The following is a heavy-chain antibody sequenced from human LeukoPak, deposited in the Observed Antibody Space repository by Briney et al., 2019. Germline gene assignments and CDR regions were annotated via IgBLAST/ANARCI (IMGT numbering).Heavy chain of an antibody. CDR2: IYHRGST. CDR1: GGSINISY. D-gene: IGHD6-13*01. Sequence: SETLSPTCTVSGGSINISYWSWIRQPPGKGLEWIGYIYHRGSTNYNPSLKSRVTISVDTSKNQYSLNLSSVTAADTAVYYCARSGVYTGYDAFDIWGQGTRVTVSS. V-gene: IGHV4-59*08. J-gene: IGHJ3*02. CDR3: ARSGVYTGYDAFDI.